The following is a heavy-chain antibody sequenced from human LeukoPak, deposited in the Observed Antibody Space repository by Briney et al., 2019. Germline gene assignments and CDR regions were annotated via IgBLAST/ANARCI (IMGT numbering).Heavy chain of an antibody. CDR3: TTDLGRSRGYYYYYMDV. CDR1: GFTFSNAW. J-gene: IGHJ6*03. CDR2: IKSKTDGGTT. Sequence: GGSLRLSCAASGFTFSNAWMSWVRQAPGKGLEWVGRIKSKTDGGTTDYAAPVKGRFTISRDDPKNTLYLQMNSLKTEDTAVYYCTTDLGRSRGYYYYYMDVWGKGTTVTVSS. D-gene: IGHD3-10*01. V-gene: IGHV3-15*01.